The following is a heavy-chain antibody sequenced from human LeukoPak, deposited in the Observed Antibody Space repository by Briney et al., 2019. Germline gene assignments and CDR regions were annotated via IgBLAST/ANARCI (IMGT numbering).Heavy chain of an antibody. J-gene: IGHJ4*02. CDR2: IKEDGSET. V-gene: IGHV3-7*03. Sequence: GGSLRLSCAASGFTFSNYWMSWVRQAPGKGPEWMGNIKEDGSETYYVDSVKGRFTISRDNAQNSLYLHMHSLRVEDTAVYYCARDPYVSNFDYWGQGTLVTVSS. D-gene: IGHD3-10*02. CDR1: GFTFSNYW. CDR3: ARDPYVSNFDY.